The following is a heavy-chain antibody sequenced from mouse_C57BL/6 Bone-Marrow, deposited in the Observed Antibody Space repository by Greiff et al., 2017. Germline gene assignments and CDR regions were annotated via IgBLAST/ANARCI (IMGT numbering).Heavy chain of an antibody. Sequence: VQLQESGPELVKPGASVKLSCKASGYTFTSYDINWVKQRPGQGLEWIGWIYPRAGSTKYNEKFKGKATLTVDTSSSSAYMKLHSLASEDSAVYFCARRYTLYWGQGTTLTVSS. V-gene: IGHV1-85*01. CDR3: ARRYTLY. J-gene: IGHJ2*01. D-gene: IGHD1-1*01. CDR1: GYTFTSYD. CDR2: IYPRAGST.